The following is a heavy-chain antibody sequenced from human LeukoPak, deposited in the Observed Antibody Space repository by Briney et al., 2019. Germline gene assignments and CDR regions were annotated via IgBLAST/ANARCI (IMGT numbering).Heavy chain of an antibody. V-gene: IGHV1-18*01. Sequence: ASVKVSCKASGYTFTSYGISWVRQAPGQGLEWMGWISAYNGNTNYAQKLQGRVTMTTDTSTSTAYMELRSLRSDDTAVYYCARGGRYYDSSGYSGDAFDILGQGRMVTVSS. CDR3: ARGGRYYDSSGYSGDAFDI. D-gene: IGHD3-22*01. J-gene: IGHJ3*02. CDR1: GYTFTSYG. CDR2: ISAYNGNT.